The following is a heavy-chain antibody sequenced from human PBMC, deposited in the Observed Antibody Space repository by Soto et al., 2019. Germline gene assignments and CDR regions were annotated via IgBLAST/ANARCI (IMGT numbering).Heavy chain of an antibody. CDR3: ERPGSGINSVRDV. V-gene: IGHV3-30*03. CDR2: ISYDGSNK. Sequence: GGSLRLSCAASGFTFSSYGMHWVRQAPGKGLEWVAVISYDGSNKYYADSVKGRFTISRDNAKNSLYLQMNSLRDEDTAVYYCERPGSGINSVRDVWGKGTTVTVSS. D-gene: IGHD3-10*01. CDR1: GFTFSSYG. J-gene: IGHJ6*04.